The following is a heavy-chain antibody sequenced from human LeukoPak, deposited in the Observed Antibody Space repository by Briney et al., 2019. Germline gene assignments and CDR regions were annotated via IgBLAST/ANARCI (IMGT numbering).Heavy chain of an antibody. Sequence: SETLSLPCGVSGYSISRGYYWAWIRQPPGKGLEWIGTFYHTGSTYYTPSLGSRVTISVDTSKNEFSLNLNSVTAADTAVYYCARAGWIITSGIDYWGKGALVTVSS. V-gene: IGHV4-38-2*01. CDR3: ARAGWIITSGIDY. D-gene: IGHD3-10*01. J-gene: IGHJ4*02. CDR2: FYHTGST. CDR1: GYSISRGYY.